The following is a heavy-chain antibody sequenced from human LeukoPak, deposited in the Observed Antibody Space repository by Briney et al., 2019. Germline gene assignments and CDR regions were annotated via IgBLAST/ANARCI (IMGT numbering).Heavy chain of an antibody. J-gene: IGHJ4*02. CDR1: GGSIRSSSYY. CDR3: ARQGGYSGYDDY. D-gene: IGHD5-12*01. V-gene: IGHV4-39*01. CDR2: IFFSGST. Sequence: KPSETLSPPFNVPGGSIRSSSYYWAWIRQPPGKGLEWIGTIFFSGSTYYNPSLNSRLTISIDTSKNQFSLKMTSVTAADTAVYYCARQGGYSGYDDYWGQGTLVTVSS.